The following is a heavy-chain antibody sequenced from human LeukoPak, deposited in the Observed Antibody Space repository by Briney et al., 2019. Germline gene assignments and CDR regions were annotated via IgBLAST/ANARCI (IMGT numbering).Heavy chain of an antibody. CDR2: IYYSGST. D-gene: IGHD2-8*02. J-gene: IGHJ1*01. V-gene: IGHV4-30-4*01. Sequence: PSETLSLTCTVSGGSISSGDYYWSWIRQPPGKGLEWIGYIYYSGSTYYNPSLKSRVTISVETSENQFSLRLSSVTAADTAVYYRARTSRTGEPEYFQHWGQGTLVTVSS. CDR1: GGSISSGDYY. CDR3: ARTSRTGEPEYFQH.